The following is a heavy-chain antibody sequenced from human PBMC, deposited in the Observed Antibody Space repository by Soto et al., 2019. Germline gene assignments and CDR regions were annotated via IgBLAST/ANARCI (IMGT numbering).Heavy chain of an antibody. CDR2: ISYDGSNS. V-gene: IGHV3-30-3*01. Sequence: VRLVDSGGGVVQPGKSLRLSCAASGFTFNAYAVHWVRQAPGKGLEWVAVISYDGSNSYYVGSVKGRFTISRDNSKNTLYLQMDNLRIEDTAVYYCARDLRVRCQDRPRFGFDRWGQGTLVTVSS. CDR1: GFTFNAYA. J-gene: IGHJ4*02. CDR3: ARDLRVRCQDRPRFGFDR. D-gene: IGHD3-3*01.